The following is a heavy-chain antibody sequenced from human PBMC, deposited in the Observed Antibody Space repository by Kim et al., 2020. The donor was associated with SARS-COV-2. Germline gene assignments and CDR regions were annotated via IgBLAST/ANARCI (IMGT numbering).Heavy chain of an antibody. D-gene: IGHD2-21*02. CDR3: ARALPTPSLYCGGDCTYGMDV. V-gene: IGHV4-59*01. Sequence: SETLSLTCTVSGGSISSYYWSWIRQPPGKGLEWIWYIYYSGSTNYNPSLKSRVTISVDTSKNQFSLKLSSVTAADTAVYYCARALPTPSLYCGGDCTYGMDVWGQGTTVTVSS. CDR2: IYYSGST. J-gene: IGHJ6*02. CDR1: GGSISSYY.